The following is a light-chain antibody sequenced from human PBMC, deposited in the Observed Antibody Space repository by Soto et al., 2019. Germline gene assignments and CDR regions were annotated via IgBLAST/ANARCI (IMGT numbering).Light chain of an antibody. CDR2: EVS. Sequence: QSALAQPASVSGSPGQSITISCTGTSSDVGGYNYVSWYQQHPGKAPKLMIYEVSNRPSGVSNRFTGSKSGNTASLTISGLQAEDEAAYYCSSYKSSSPYVFGTGTKVTVL. J-gene: IGLJ1*01. V-gene: IGLV2-14*01. CDR1: SSDVGGYNY. CDR3: SSYKSSSPYV.